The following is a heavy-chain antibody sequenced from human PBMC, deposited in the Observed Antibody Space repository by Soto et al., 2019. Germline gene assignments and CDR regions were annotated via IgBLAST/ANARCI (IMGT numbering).Heavy chain of an antibody. Sequence: EPQLVESGGGLVQPGGSLRLSCAASGFTFSFYTMNWVRQTPGKGLEWLAYISRGGSSIYYADSVKGRFTVSRDNANNSLSLQLNSLRREDTAVYYCVREGGDLRGSGVFDYWCQGTLVTVSS. D-gene: IGHD6-19*01. CDR1: GFTFSFYT. CDR3: VREGGDLRGSGVFDY. J-gene: IGHJ4*02. CDR2: ISRGGSSI. V-gene: IGHV3-48*01.